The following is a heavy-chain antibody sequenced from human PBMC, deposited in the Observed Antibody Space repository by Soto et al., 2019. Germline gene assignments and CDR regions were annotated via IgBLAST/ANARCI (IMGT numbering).Heavy chain of an antibody. V-gene: IGHV4-61*01. D-gene: IGHD6-13*01. CDR2: IYYSGST. J-gene: IGHJ5*02. Sequence: SETLSLTCTVSGCSVSSGSYYWSWIRQPPGKGLEWIGYIYYSGSTNYNPSLKSRVTISVDTSKNQFSLKLSSVTAADTAVYYCAVVAAAENWFDPWGQGTLVTVSS. CDR3: AVVAAAENWFDP. CDR1: GCSVSSGSYY.